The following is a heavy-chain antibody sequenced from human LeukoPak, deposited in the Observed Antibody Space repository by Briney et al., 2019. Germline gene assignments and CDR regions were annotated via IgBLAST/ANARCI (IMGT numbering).Heavy chain of an antibody. Sequence: PGGSLRLSCAASGFTFSDYYMSWIRQAPGKGLEWVAAISADETAYYGDSVKGRFTISKDNSKNNLYLQMNSLRGEDTALYFCAKGHGSGSYSHWGQGTLVTVSS. CDR3: AKGHGSGSYSH. CDR2: ISADETA. CDR1: GFTFSDYY. V-gene: IGHV3-23*02. J-gene: IGHJ4*02. D-gene: IGHD3-10*01.